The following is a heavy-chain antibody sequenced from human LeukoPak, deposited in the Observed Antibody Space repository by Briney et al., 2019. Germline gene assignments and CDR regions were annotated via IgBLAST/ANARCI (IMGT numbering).Heavy chain of an antibody. D-gene: IGHD4-17*01. V-gene: IGHV1-69*13. Sequence: SVTVSCTASGGTFSSYAISWVRQAPGQGLEWMGGIIPIFGTANYAQKFRGRVTITADESTSTAYMELSSLRSEDTAVYYCARDRDDYGDYGSPFDYWGQGTLVTVSS. CDR3: ARDRDDYGDYGSPFDY. CDR1: GGTFSSYA. CDR2: IIPIFGTA. J-gene: IGHJ4*02.